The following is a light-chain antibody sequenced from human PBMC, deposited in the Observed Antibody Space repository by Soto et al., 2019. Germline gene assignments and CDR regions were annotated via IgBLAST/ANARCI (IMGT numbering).Light chain of an antibody. CDR1: QSVSSTY. Sequence: EIVLTQSPGTLSLSPGERATLSCRASQSVSSTYLAWYQRKPGQAPRLLIYGASSRATGIPDRFSGSGSGTDFTLTISRLEPEDFAVYYCQQYGTSHTFGGGTKVEIK. V-gene: IGKV3-20*01. CDR2: GAS. J-gene: IGKJ4*01. CDR3: QQYGTSHT.